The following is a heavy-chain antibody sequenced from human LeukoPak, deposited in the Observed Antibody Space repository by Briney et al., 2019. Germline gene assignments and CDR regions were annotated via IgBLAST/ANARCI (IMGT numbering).Heavy chain of an antibody. J-gene: IGHJ4*02. Sequence: PGGSLRLSCAASGFTFSSYEMNWVRRAPGKGLEWVSYISSSGSTIYYADSVKGRFTISRDNSKNTLYLQMNSLRAEDTAVYYCAKSVPPFGELSSVLFYWGQGTLVTVSS. CDR2: ISSSGSTI. CDR1: GFTFSSYE. D-gene: IGHD3-10*01. CDR3: AKSVPPFGELSSVLFY. V-gene: IGHV3-48*03.